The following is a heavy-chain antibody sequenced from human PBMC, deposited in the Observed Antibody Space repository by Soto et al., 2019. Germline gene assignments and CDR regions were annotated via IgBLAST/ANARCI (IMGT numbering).Heavy chain of an antibody. J-gene: IGHJ4*02. CDR2: LSGSGANT. D-gene: IGHD4-17*01. CDR3: APATTVQGRY. Sequence: EVQLLESGGGLVQPGGSLRVSCAASGFTFSSYAMTWVRQAPGKGLEWVPTLSGSGANTYYADSVTGRFTISRDNSKNTLYLQMNSLRVEDTAGYYCAPATTVQGRYWGQGTLVTVSS. CDR1: GFTFSSYA. V-gene: IGHV3-23*01.